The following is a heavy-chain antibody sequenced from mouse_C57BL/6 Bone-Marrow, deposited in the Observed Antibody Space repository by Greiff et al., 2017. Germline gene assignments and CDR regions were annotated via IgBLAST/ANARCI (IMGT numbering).Heavy chain of an antibody. J-gene: IGHJ2*01. CDR2: ISDGGSYT. V-gene: IGHV5-4*01. CDR3: ARDQIQYYFDY. CDR1: GFTFSSYA. Sequence: EVKLMESGGGLVKPGGSLKLSCAASGFTFSSYAMSWVRQTPGKRLEWVATISDGGSYTYYPDNVKGRITISRDNAKNNLYLQMSHLKSEDTAMYYCARDQIQYYFDYWGQGTTLTVSS.